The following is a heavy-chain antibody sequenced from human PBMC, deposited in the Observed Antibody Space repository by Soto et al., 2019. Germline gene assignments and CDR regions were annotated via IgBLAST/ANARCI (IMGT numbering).Heavy chain of an antibody. J-gene: IGHJ4*02. CDR3: VNDFHTSDWC. V-gene: IGHV3-64D*08. CDR1: GFIFSGHT. Sequence: GGSLRLSCSASGFIFSGHTMYWVRQAPGKGLEYVSAIGPNGGGAYYADSVKGRSTISRHNSENTLYLQMSSLRPEDTAPYYCVNDFHTSDWCWGQGTLVTVSS. D-gene: IGHD2-15*01. CDR2: IGPNGGGA.